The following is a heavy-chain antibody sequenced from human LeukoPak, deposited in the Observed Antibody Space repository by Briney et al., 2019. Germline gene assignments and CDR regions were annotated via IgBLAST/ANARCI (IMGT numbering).Heavy chain of an antibody. CDR3: ARIYDYGDYGRYYFDY. CDR2: IYPGDSDT. J-gene: IGHJ4*02. D-gene: IGHD4-17*01. V-gene: IGHV5-51*01. Sequence: GESLMISCKGSGYSFTSYWIGWVRQMPGKGLEWMGIIYPGDSDTRYSPSFQGQVTISADKSISTAYLQWSSLKASDTAMYYCARIYDYGDYGRYYFDYWGQGTLVTVSS. CDR1: GYSFTSYW.